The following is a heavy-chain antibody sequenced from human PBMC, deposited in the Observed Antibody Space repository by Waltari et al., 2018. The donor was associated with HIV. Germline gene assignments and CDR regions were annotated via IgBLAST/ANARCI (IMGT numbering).Heavy chain of an antibody. CDR1: GFTFSNYG. CDR2: ISGSGGST. D-gene: IGHD6-13*01. CDR3: VKEHQYSHSWYSYYGMDV. V-gene: IGHV3-23*01. J-gene: IGHJ6*02. Sequence: EVQVLESGGALVQPGGSLRLSCAASGFTFSNYGMSWVRQAPGKGLEWVSTISGSGGSTYYADSVKGRFTVSRDNSKNTLYLQMNSLRAEDTAVYFCVKEHQYSHSWYSYYGMDVWGQGTMVTVSS.